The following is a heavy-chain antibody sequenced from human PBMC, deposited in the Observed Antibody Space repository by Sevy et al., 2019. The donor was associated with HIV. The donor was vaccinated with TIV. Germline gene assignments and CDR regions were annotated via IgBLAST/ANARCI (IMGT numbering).Heavy chain of an antibody. V-gene: IGHV3-21*01. Sequence: GGSLRLSCAASGFTFSSYSMNWVRQAPGKGLEWVSSISSSSYIYYADSVKGRFTISRDNAKNSLYLQMNSLRAEDTAVYYCARDARKARYYFDYWGQGTLVTVSS. CDR1: GFTFSSYS. CDR3: ARDARKARYYFDY. J-gene: IGHJ4*02. CDR2: ISSSSYI.